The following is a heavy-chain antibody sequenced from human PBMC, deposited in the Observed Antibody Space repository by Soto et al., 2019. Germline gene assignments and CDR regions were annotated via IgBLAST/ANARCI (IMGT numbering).Heavy chain of an antibody. CDR1: GFIVSHNY. V-gene: IGHV3-53*01. D-gene: IGHD1-20*01. J-gene: IGHJ4*02. CDR2: IYSSGAT. Sequence: ESGGGLIQPGGSLRLSCIPSGFIVSHNYMSWVRQAPGTGLEWVSVIYSSGATYYADSVKGRFTISRDDSKNTLYLQMNSLRAEDTAVYYWARGITGTTFDYWGQGTLVTVSS. CDR3: ARGITGTTFDY.